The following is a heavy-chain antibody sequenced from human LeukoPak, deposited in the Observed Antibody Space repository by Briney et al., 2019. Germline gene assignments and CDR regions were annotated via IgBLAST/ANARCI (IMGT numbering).Heavy chain of an antibody. CDR1: GYTFTSYD. D-gene: IGHD3-9*01. Sequence: ASVKVSCKASGYTFTSYDINWVRQATGQGLEWMGWMNPNSGNTGYAQKFQGRVTMTRNTSLSTAYMELSSLRSEDTAVYYCARVPVLRYFDWLSGYYYYMDVWGKGTTVTVSS. V-gene: IGHV1-8*01. CDR3: ARVPVLRYFDWLSGYYYYMDV. CDR2: MNPNSGNT. J-gene: IGHJ6*03.